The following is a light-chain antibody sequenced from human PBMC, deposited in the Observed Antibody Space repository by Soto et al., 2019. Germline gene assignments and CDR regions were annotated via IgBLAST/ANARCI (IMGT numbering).Light chain of an antibody. J-gene: IGKJ1*01. Sequence: EIVLTQSPGTLSLSPGERATLSCRASQSVGRNYLAWYQQKPGQAPRLLIFAASSRASGIPDRFSGSGSGSDFTLTITRLEPEDFAVYYCQQYGTSPWTFGQGAKVEIK. CDR2: AAS. V-gene: IGKV3-20*01. CDR1: QSVGRNY. CDR3: QQYGTSPWT.